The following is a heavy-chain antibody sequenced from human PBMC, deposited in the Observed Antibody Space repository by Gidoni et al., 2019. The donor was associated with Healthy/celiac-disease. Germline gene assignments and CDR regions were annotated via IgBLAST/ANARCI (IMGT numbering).Heavy chain of an antibody. CDR3: ARPAYSYGTTLGHYFDY. V-gene: IGHV5-51*03. CDR2: IYPGDSDT. Sequence: EVQLVQSGAVVKKPGESLKISCKGSGYSFTSYWIGGVRQMPGKGLEWMGIIYPGDSDTRYSPSFQGQVTISADKSISTAYLQWSSLKASDTAMYYCARPAYSYGTTLGHYFDYWGQGTLVTVSS. D-gene: IGHD5-18*01. CDR1: GYSFTSYW. J-gene: IGHJ4*02.